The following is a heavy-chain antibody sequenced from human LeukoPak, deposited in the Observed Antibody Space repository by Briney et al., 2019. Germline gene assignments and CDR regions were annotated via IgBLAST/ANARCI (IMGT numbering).Heavy chain of an antibody. CDR2: TFYTGRT. CDR1: GDSIISNIYW. J-gene: IGHJ3*01. Sequence: SETLSLTCTVSGDSIISNIYWWDWVRLPPGKGLEWIGATFYTGRTFYSPSLQSRVTISVDTSKNQFSLDLSSATAADTAVYYCARRRHNFDFYDVWGQGTRVTVSS. CDR3: ARRRHNFDFYDV. V-gene: IGHV4-39*01. D-gene: IGHD3/OR15-3a*01.